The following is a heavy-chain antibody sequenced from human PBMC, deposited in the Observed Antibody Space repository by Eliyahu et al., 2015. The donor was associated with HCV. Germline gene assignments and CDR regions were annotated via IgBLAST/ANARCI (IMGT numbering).Heavy chain of an antibody. Sequence: EVQLVESGGGLVRPGGSLRLACAASGFTXSNSYMSWVRQAPGKGLEWGSVMXSGGGTFYADSVKGRFIISRDHSRNTLYLQVNSLRVEDTAVYYCAKHEGYCRRGSCHPQYYFGMDVWGQGTTVTVS. CDR3: AKHEGYCRRGSCHPQYYFGMDV. D-gene: IGHD2-15*01. CDR2: MXSGGGT. V-gene: IGHV3-66*04. CDR1: GFTXSNSY. J-gene: IGHJ6*02.